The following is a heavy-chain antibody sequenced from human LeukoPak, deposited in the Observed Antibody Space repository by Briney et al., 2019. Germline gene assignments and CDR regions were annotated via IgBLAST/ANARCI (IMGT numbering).Heavy chain of an antibody. CDR1: GGSISSYY. J-gene: IGHJ4*02. Sequence: SETLSLTCTVSGGSISSYYWSWIRQPPGKGLEWIGYIYYSGSTNYNPSLKSRVTISVDTSKNQFSLELSSVTAADTAVYYCARVGVYYGSGSYGYYFDYWGQGTLVTVSS. D-gene: IGHD3-10*01. V-gene: IGHV4-59*01. CDR3: ARVGVYYGSGSYGYYFDY. CDR2: IYYSGST.